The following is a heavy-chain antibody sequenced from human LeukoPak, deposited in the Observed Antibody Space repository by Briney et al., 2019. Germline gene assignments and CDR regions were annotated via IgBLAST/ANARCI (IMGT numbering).Heavy chain of an antibody. CDR2: ISGSGGTT. V-gene: IGHV3-23*01. Sequence: GGSLRLSCTASGFTFSSYAMSWVRQAPGKGLEWVSSISGSGGTTYYADSVKGRFSISRDDSKNTLYLQMNSLRAEDTAVYYCAKRLGDYWGQGTLVTVSS. CDR3: AKRLGDY. J-gene: IGHJ4*02. D-gene: IGHD3-10*01. CDR1: GFTFSSYA.